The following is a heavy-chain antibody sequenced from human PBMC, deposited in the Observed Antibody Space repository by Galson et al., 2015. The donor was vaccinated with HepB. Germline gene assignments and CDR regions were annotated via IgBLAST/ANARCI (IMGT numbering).Heavy chain of an antibody. CDR3: ARDSRDGYNNNWFDP. J-gene: IGHJ5*02. CDR1: GFTFSSYW. Sequence: SLRLSCAASGFTFSSYWMHWVRQAPGKGLVWVSRINSDGSSTSYADSVKGRFTISRDNAKNTLYLQMNSLRAEDTAVYYCARDSRDGYNNNWFDPWGQGTLVTVSS. D-gene: IGHD5-24*01. CDR2: INSDGSST. V-gene: IGHV3-74*01.